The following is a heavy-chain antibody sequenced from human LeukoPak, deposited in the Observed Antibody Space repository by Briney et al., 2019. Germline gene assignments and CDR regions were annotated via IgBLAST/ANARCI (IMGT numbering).Heavy chain of an antibody. Sequence: SETLSLTSAVSGFSISSDYYWGWIRQPPGKGLEWIGSIYRSGNTYSNSSLKSRVILSIDTSKNQFSLRLTSVTTADTAVYYCARHSVATPSDAWGQGTLVTVSS. CDR3: ARHSVATPSDA. CDR1: GFSISSDYY. CDR2: IYRSGNT. J-gene: IGHJ5*02. D-gene: IGHD4-23*01. V-gene: IGHV4-38-2*01.